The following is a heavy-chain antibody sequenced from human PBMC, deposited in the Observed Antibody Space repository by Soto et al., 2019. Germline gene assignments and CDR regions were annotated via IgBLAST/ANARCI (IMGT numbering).Heavy chain of an antibody. CDR1: GFTFRNYA. CDR3: AKGRRGIYDYYGMDV. V-gene: IGHV3-23*01. J-gene: IGHJ6*02. CDR2: ISGSGGST. Sequence: GGSLRLSCAASGFTFRNYAMSWVRQAPGKGLEWVSAISGSGGSTYYADSVKGRFTISRDNSKNTLYLQMNSLRAEDTAGYYCAKGRRGIYDYYGMDVWGQGTTVTVSS. D-gene: IGHD2-15*01.